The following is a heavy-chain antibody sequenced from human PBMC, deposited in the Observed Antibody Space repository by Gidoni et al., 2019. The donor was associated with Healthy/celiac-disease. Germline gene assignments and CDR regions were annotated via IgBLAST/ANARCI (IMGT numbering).Heavy chain of an antibody. CDR2: IVTAGDT. V-gene: IGHV3-13*01. Sequence: EVQLVESGGGLVQPGGSLRLSCAASGFPFSSYHMHWVRQAKGKGLEWVSAIVTAGDTYYPGSVKGRFTIPRENAKNSLYLQMNSLRAGDTAVYYCAREASAVAGTGMDVWGQGTTVTVSS. J-gene: IGHJ6*02. CDR3: AREASAVAGTGMDV. CDR1: GFPFSSYH. D-gene: IGHD6-19*01.